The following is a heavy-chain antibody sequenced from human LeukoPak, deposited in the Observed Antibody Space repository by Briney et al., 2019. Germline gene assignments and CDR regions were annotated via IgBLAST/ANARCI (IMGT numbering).Heavy chain of an antibody. CDR1: GFTFSSYW. CDR2: INSDGSST. V-gene: IGHV3-74*01. J-gene: IGHJ5*02. Sequence: GGSLRLSCAASGFTFSSYWMHWVRQAPGKGLVWVSRINSDGSSTSYADSVKGRFTISRDNAKNTLYLQMNSLRAEDTAVYYCARGGYCSSTSCRNWFDPWGQGTLVTVSS. CDR3: ARGGYCSSTSCRNWFDP. D-gene: IGHD2-2*01.